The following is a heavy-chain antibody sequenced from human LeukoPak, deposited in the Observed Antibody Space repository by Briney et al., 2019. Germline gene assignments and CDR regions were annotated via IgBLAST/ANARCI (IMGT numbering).Heavy chain of an antibody. J-gene: IGHJ4*02. CDR1: GGSINDYW. CDR3: ARRGGHGGSFDY. CDR2: VYYSAST. Sequence: PSETLSLTCSVSGGSINDYWWSWIRQPPGKGLEYIGFVYYSASTNYNPSLKSRVTMSLDTSKNQFSLNLNSVTAADTAVYYCARRGGHGGSFDYWGQGTLVTVSS. D-gene: IGHD4-23*01. V-gene: IGHV4-59*01.